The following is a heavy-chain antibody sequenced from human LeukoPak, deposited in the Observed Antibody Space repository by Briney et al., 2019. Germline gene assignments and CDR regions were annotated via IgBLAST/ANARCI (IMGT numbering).Heavy chain of an antibody. Sequence: ASVTVSCKASGYTFTGYYMHWVRQAPGQGLEWMGLIDPNSGDTNYAQKFQGRVTMTRNTSISSAYMDLSRLRYDDTAVYYCARQKAAAGHFDYWGQGTLVTVSS. CDR1: GYTFTGYY. D-gene: IGHD6-13*01. CDR2: IDPNSGDT. CDR3: ARQKAAAGHFDY. V-gene: IGHV1-2*02. J-gene: IGHJ4*02.